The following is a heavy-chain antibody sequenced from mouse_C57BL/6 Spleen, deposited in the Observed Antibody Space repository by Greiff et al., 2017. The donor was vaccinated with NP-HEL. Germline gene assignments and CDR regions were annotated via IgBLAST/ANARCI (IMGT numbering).Heavy chain of an antibody. CDR3: ARPPIYYDYEDWFAY. CDR2: INPSSGYT. J-gene: IGHJ3*01. V-gene: IGHV1-4*01. Sequence: QVQLQQSGAELARPGASVKMSCKASGYTFTSYTMHWVKQRPGQGLEWIGYINPSSGYTKYNQKFKDKATLTADKSSSTAYMQLSSLTSEDSAVYYCARPPIYYDYEDWFAYWGQGTLVTVSA. CDR1: GYTFTSYT. D-gene: IGHD2-4*01.